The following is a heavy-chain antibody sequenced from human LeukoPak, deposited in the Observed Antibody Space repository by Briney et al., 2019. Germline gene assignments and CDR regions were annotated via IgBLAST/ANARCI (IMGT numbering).Heavy chain of an antibody. CDR2: ISYDGFNK. D-gene: IGHD7-27*01. V-gene: IGHV3-30*03. CDR1: GFTFSSSY. Sequence: GRSLRLSCAASGFTFSSSYMHWVRQAPGKGLEWVAVISYDGFNKYYADSVKGRLTISRDNSKNTLYLQMNSLRAEDTAVYYCARDTGTYYFDYWGQGALVTVSS. CDR3: ARDTGTYYFDY. J-gene: IGHJ4*02.